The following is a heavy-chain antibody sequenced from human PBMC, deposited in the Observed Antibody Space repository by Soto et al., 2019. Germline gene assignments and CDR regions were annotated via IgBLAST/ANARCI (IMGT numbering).Heavy chain of an antibody. Sequence: QVHLEESGGGVVQPGRSLRLSCAASGFSFSTYGMHWVRQSPVKGLEWVAVLSHDGGKEYDADSVKGRFTISRDSSKNTVYLQMTHVRADDPAVYYCAKDPSSGSTRGYVDFWGLGTLVTVSS. CDR3: AKDPSSGSTRGYVDF. D-gene: IGHD6-19*01. V-gene: IGHV3-30*18. CDR1: GFSFSTYG. J-gene: IGHJ2*01. CDR2: LSHDGGKE.